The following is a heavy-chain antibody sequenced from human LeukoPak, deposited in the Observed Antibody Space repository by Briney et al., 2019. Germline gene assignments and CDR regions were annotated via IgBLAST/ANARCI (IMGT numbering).Heavy chain of an antibody. CDR1: GLTFSTYA. Sequence: GGSLRLSCAASGLTFSTYAMSWVRQAPGKGLEWVSGISGSGISTYYADSVKGRFTISRDISRNTLYLQMNSLRAEDTAIYYCATGPQFPDYWGQGTLVTVSS. V-gene: IGHV3-23*01. D-gene: IGHD6-19*01. CDR2: ISGSGIST. CDR3: ATGPQFPDY. J-gene: IGHJ4*02.